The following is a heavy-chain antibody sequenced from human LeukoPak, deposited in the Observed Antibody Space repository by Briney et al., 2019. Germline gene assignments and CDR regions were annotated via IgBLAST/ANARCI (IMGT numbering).Heavy chain of an antibody. V-gene: IGHV3-48*01. J-gene: IGHJ6*03. CDR3: ARLGGPNYYYYMDV. D-gene: IGHD3-16*01. CDR2: ISSSSSTI. CDR1: GFTFSSYS. Sequence: GGSLRLSCAASGFTFSSYSMNWVRQAPGKGLEWVSYISSSSSTIYYADSVKGRFTISRDNAKNSLYLQMSSLRAEDTAVYYCARLGGPNYYYYMDVWGKGTTVTVSS.